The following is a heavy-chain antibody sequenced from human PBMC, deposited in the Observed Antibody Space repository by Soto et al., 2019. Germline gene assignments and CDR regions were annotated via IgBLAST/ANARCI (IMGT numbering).Heavy chain of an antibody. Sequence: GGSLRLSCAASGFTFSSYGMHWVRQAPGKGLEWVAVIWYDGSNKYYADSVKGRFTISRDNSKNTLYLQMNSLRAEDTAVYYCARDGSMSRIAVAGTSWDWGQGTLVTVSS. D-gene: IGHD6-19*01. CDR2: IWYDGSNK. CDR3: ARDGSMSRIAVAGTSWD. V-gene: IGHV3-33*01. CDR1: GFTFSSYG. J-gene: IGHJ4*02.